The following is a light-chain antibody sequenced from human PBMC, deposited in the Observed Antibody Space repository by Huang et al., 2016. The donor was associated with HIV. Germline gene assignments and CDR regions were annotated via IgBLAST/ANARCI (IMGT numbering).Light chain of an antibody. V-gene: IGKV3D-15*01. CDR2: GAS. CDR3: QQYNNWPPFT. CDR1: QSVSSN. J-gene: IGKJ2*01. Sequence: EVVMTQSPATLSVSPGERATLSCRASQSVSSNLAWYQQKPGQAPRLLIHGASTRAPGIPAKFSGSGYGTEVTLTISSLQSEDFAVYYCQQYNNWPPFTFGQGTKLEIK.